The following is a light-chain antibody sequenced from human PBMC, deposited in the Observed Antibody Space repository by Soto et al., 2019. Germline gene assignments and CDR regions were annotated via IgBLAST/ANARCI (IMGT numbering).Light chain of an antibody. J-gene: IGKJ4*01. V-gene: IGKV1-39*01. CDR2: AAS. CDR1: QSISSY. Sequence: DIQMTQSPSSLSASVGDRVTITCRASQSISSYLNWYQQKPGKAPKLLIYAASSLQSGVPSRFSGSGSVTDFTRNISSLQHEDFATYYCQQSYSTPLTFGGGTQVEIK. CDR3: QQSYSTPLT.